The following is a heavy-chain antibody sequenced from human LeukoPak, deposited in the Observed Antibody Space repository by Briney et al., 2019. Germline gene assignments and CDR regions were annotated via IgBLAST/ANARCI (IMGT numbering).Heavy chain of an antibody. Sequence: SETLSLTCTVSGGLISSGSYYWSWIRQPAGKGLEWIGRIYSSGSTNYNPALRSRLTISVDTSKNQFSLKLSSVTAADTAVYYCASTICISTSCYPGVVDYWGQGTLVTVSS. CDR1: GGLISSGSYY. CDR2: IYSSGST. V-gene: IGHV4-61*02. J-gene: IGHJ4*02. D-gene: IGHD2-2*01. CDR3: ASTICISTSCYPGVVDY.